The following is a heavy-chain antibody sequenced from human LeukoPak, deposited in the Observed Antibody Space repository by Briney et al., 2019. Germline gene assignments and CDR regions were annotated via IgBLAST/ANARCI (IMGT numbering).Heavy chain of an antibody. D-gene: IGHD6-13*01. CDR2: ISSSSTYI. Sequence: PGGSLRLSCAASGFTFSSYSMNWVRQAPGKGLEWVSSISSSSTYIYYADSVKGRFTISRDNAKNSLYLQMNSLRAEDTAVYYCARAPSSWLDYWGQGTLVTVSS. V-gene: IGHV3-21*01. J-gene: IGHJ4*02. CDR1: GFTFSSYS. CDR3: ARAPSSWLDY.